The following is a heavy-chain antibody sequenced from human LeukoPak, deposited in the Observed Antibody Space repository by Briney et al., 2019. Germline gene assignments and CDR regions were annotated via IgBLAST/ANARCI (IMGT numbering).Heavy chain of an antibody. D-gene: IGHD3-10*01. J-gene: IGHJ2*01. CDR3: ARVGDHYHWYLDL. CDR1: GFTVSTNY. V-gene: IGHV3-53*01. CDR2: LYSGSST. Sequence: GGSLTLSCAASGFTVSTNYMNWVRQAPGKGLEWVSILYSGSSTYYADSMKSRFTISRDDSKNTIYLQMNSLRAEDTAVYYCARVGDHYHWYLDLWGRGTHVTVSS.